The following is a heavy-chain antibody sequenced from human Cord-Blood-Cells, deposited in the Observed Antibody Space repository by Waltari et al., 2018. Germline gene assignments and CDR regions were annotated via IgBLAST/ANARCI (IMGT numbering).Heavy chain of an antibody. CDR1: GGSISSYY. CDR2: IYYSGST. V-gene: IGHV4-59*01. CDR3: ARDLNYDYIWGSYRYFDY. D-gene: IGHD3-16*02. J-gene: IGHJ4*02. Sequence: QVQLQESGPGLVKPSETLSLTCPVPGGSISSYYWSWLRQPPGTGLEWIGYIYYSGSTNYNPSLKSRVTISVDTSKNQFSLKLSSVTAADTAVYYCARDLNYDYIWGSYRYFDYWGQGTLVTVSS.